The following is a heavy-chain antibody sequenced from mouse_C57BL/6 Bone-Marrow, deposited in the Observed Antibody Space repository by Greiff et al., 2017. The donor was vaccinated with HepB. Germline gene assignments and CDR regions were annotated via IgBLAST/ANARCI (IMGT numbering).Heavy chain of an antibody. CDR3: ARKEGYDYGYFDY. CDR1: GYTFTDYY. D-gene: IGHD2-4*01. CDR2: IFPGSGST. V-gene: IGHV1-75*01. J-gene: IGHJ2*01. Sequence: VQLQQSGPELVKPGASVKISCKASGYTFTDYYINWVKQRPGQGLEWIGWIFPGSGSTYYNEKFKGKATLTVDKSSSTAYMLLSSLTSEDSAVYFCARKEGYDYGYFDYWGQGTTLTVSS.